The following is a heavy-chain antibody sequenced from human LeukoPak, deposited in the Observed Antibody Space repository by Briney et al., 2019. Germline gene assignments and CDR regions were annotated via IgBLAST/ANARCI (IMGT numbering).Heavy chain of an antibody. D-gene: IGHD3-16*01. CDR3: AKDGGY. J-gene: IGHJ4*02. V-gene: IGHV3-9*01. CDR1: GFTFSSYA. Sequence: GGSLRLSCAASGFTFSSYAMHWVRQAPGKGLEWVSGISWNSGSIGYADSVKGRFTISRDNAKNSLYLQMNSLRAEDTALYYCAKDGGYWGQGTLVTVSS. CDR2: ISWNSGSI.